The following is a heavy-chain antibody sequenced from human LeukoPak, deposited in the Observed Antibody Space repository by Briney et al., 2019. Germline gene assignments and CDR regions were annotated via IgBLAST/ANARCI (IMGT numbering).Heavy chain of an antibody. CDR1: GGSFSGYY. CDR2: INHSGST. Sequence: PSETLSLTCAVYGGSFSGYYWSWIRQPPGKGLEWIGEINHSGSTNYNPSLKSRVTISVDTSMNQFSLKLSSVTAADTAVYYCARGGYYDSGGYYYVFDYWGQGTLVTVSS. J-gene: IGHJ4*02. D-gene: IGHD3-22*01. V-gene: IGHV4-34*01. CDR3: ARGGYYDSGGYYYVFDY.